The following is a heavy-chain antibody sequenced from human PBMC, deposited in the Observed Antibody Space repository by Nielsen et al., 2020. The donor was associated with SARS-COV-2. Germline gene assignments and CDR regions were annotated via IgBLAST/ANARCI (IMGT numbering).Heavy chain of an antibody. Sequence: SETLSLTCAVYGGSFSGYSWTWIRQPPGKGLEWIGEIKHSGNTNYNPSLKSRVTISVDTAKNQFSLKLTSVTAADTAVYYCARLQSSSWYFDLWGRGTLVTVSS. V-gene: IGHV4-34*01. CDR1: GGSFSGYS. D-gene: IGHD6-13*01. CDR2: IKHSGNT. J-gene: IGHJ2*01. CDR3: ARLQSSSWYFDL.